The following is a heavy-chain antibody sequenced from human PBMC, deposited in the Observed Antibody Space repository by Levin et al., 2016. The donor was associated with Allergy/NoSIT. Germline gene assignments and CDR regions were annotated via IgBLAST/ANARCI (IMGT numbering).Heavy chain of an antibody. D-gene: IGHD2-2*01. Sequence: WVRQAPGQGLEWMGWISAYNGNTNYAQKLQGRVTMTTDTSTSAAYMELRSLRSDDTAVYYCARGGHGDCSSTSCLGMSDYWGQGTLVTVSS. J-gene: IGHJ4*02. CDR2: ISAYNGNT. CDR3: ARGGHGDCSSTSCLGMSDY. V-gene: IGHV1-18*01.